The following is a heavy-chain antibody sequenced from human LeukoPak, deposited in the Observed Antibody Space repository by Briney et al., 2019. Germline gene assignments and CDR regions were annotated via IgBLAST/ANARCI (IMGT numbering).Heavy chain of an antibody. D-gene: IGHD5-24*01. CDR3: ASGKSRDGYNTVDY. V-gene: IGHV1-69*05. CDR1: EGTFSSYA. J-gene: IGHJ4*02. Sequence: GSSVKVSCKASEGTFSSYAISWVRQAPGQGLEWMGGIIPIFGTANYAQKFQGRVTITTDESTSTAYMELSSLRSEDTAVYYCASGKSRDGYNTVDYWGQGTLVTVSS. CDR2: IIPIFGTA.